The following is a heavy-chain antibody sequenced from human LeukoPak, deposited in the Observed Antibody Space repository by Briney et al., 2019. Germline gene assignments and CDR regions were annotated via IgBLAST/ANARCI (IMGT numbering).Heavy chain of an antibody. CDR2: IYYSGPT. V-gene: IGHV4-39*01. CDR3: ARRGNSGRSFDY. CDR1: GASISSSSYY. J-gene: IGHJ4*02. Sequence: SETLSLTCTISGASISSSSYYWGWIRQPPGKGLEWIGSIYYSGPTYYNPSLKSRVTISVDTSKNQFSLKLSSVTAADTAVYFCARRGNSGRSFDYWGQGTLVTVSS. D-gene: IGHD4-23*01.